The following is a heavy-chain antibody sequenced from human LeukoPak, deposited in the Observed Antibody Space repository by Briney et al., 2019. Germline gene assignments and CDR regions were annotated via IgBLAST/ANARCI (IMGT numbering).Heavy chain of an antibody. CDR2: IKPDGSDK. Sequence: GGSLRLSCAASGFTFSSYWMTWVRQAPGKGLEWVATIKPDGSDKYYVDSMKGRSTISRDNAKNSVSLQMNSLRVEDTAVYYCARDLDYWGRGTLVTVSS. CDR3: ARDLDY. V-gene: IGHV3-7*04. CDR1: GFTFSSYW. J-gene: IGHJ4*02.